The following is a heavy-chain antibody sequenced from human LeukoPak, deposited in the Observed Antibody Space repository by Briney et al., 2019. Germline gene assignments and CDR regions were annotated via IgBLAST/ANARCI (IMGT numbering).Heavy chain of an antibody. D-gene: IGHD7-27*01. Sequence: GGSLRLSCAASGFTVSSNYMSWVRQAPGKGLEWVSVIYSGGSTYYADSVKGRFTISRDNSKNTLYLQMNSLRAEDTAVYYCAKDVPNWVYFFGYWGQGTLVTVSS. CDR1: GFTVSSNY. CDR2: IYSGGST. V-gene: IGHV3-66*01. CDR3: AKDVPNWVYFFGY. J-gene: IGHJ4*02.